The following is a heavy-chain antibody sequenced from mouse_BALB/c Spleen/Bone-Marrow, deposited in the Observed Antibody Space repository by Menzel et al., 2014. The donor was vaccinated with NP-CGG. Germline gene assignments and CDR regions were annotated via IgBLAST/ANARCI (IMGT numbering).Heavy chain of an antibody. V-gene: IGHV14-3*02. CDR3: ATTDSSGVFAY. D-gene: IGHD3-2*01. J-gene: IGHJ3*01. CDR1: GFNIKDTY. Sequence: EVQLQQSGAELVKPGASVKLSCTASGFNIKDTYMHWVKQRPEQGLEWIGRIDPANGNTKYDPKFQGKATITADTSSNTAYLQLSSLTSEDTAVYYGATTDSSGVFAYWGQGTLVTVSA. CDR2: IDPANGNT.